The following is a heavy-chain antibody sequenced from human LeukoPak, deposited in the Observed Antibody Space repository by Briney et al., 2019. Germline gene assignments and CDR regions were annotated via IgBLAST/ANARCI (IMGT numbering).Heavy chain of an antibody. V-gene: IGHV3-74*01. J-gene: IGHJ3*02. CDR3: AKLTTDDAFDI. CDR1: GFTFSSYG. Sequence: GGSLRLSCAASGFTFSSYGMHWVRQAPGKGLVWVSRINTDGSSTNYADFVRGRFTVSRDSAKNTLYLQMNSLRAEDTAVYYCAKLTTDDAFDIWGQGTMVTVSS. D-gene: IGHD4-11*01. CDR2: INTDGSST.